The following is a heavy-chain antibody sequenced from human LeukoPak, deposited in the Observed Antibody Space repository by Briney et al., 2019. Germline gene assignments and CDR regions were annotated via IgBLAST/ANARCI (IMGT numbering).Heavy chain of an antibody. CDR1: GGSISSYY. Sequence: SETLSLTCTVSGGSISSYYWSWIRQPPGKGLEWIGYIYYSGSTNYNSSLKSRVTISVDTSKNQFSLKLSSVTAADTAVYYCARDKNEKWLATEWFDPWGQGTLVTVSS. CDR3: ARDKNEKWLATEWFDP. V-gene: IGHV4-59*01. D-gene: IGHD6-19*01. J-gene: IGHJ5*02. CDR2: IYYSGST.